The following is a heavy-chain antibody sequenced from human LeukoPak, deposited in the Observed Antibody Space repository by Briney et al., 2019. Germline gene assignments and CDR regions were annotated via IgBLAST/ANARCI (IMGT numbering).Heavy chain of an antibody. V-gene: IGHV4-4*02. J-gene: IGHJ4*02. CDR1: GXSITNTNY. Sequence: SGTLSLTCAVSGXSITNTNYWTWVRQPPGKGLEWIGEVNLQGSTNYNPSLMGRVAISVDTSENHISLQLTSVTAADTAVYYCARDSPQSFDYWGQGTLVTVSS. CDR2: VNLQGST. CDR3: ARDSPQSFDY.